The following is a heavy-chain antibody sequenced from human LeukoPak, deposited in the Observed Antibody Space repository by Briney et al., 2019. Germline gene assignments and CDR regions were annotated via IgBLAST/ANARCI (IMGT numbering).Heavy chain of an antibody. CDR3: ARVGSMVRGVIYYYYYMDV. D-gene: IGHD3-10*01. CDR2: ISAYDGNT. V-gene: IGHV1-18*01. Sequence: ASVKVSCKASGYTFTSYGISWVRQAPGQGLEWMGWISAYDGNTNYAQKLQGRVTMTTDTSTSTAYMELRSLRSDDTAVYYCARVGSMVRGVIYYYYYMDVWGKGTTVTISS. J-gene: IGHJ6*03. CDR1: GYTFTSYG.